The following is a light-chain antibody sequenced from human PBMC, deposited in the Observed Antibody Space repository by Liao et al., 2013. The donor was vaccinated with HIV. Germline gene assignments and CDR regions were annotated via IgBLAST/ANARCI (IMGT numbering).Light chain of an antibody. Sequence: YVLTQPPSVSVAPGQTAVITCVGNNIGSRGVHWYRHKPGQAPVMVIFYDRDRPSGIPDRFSGSRSGNTATLSISRAEAGDEADYYCQVWDSRNSRWMFGGGTKVTVL. CDR1: NIGSRG. CDR3: QVWDSRNSRWM. J-gene: IGLJ3*02. CDR2: YDR. V-gene: IGLV3-21*04.